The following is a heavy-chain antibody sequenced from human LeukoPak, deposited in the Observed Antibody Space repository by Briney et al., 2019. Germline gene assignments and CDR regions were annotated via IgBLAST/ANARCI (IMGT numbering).Heavy chain of an antibody. Sequence: ASVKVSCKASGYTFTSYGISWVRQAPGQGLEWMGWINPNSGGTNYAQKFQGRVTMTRDTSISTAYMELSRLRSDDTAVYYCARGGLYYYDSSGYPFDYWGQGTLVTVSS. CDR2: INPNSGGT. CDR1: GYTFTSYG. CDR3: ARGGLYYYDSSGYPFDY. D-gene: IGHD3-22*01. V-gene: IGHV1-2*02. J-gene: IGHJ4*02.